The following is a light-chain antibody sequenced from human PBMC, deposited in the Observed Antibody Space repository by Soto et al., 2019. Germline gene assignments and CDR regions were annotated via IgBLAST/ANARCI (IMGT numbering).Light chain of an antibody. V-gene: IGKV3-20*01. CDR2: GAS. CDR1: QSVTSSS. Sequence: IVLTQSPGTLSLSPGETATLSCRASQSVTSSSLAWYQQKSGQAPRLLIYGASSRATGIPDRFSGSGSGTDFTLTISRLDPEDFAVYYCQQYGSSPITFGQGTRLEVK. J-gene: IGKJ5*01. CDR3: QQYGSSPIT.